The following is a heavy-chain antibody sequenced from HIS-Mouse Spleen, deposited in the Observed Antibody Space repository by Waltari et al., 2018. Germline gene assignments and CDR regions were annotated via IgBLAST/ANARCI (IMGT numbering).Heavy chain of an antibody. V-gene: IGHV4-39*07. J-gene: IGHJ2*01. Sequence: QLQLQESGPGLVEPSETLSLTCPAPGGPISSRSYYWGRIRQPPGKGLEWIGSIYYSGSNYYNPSLKSRVTISVDTSKNQFSLKLSSVTAADTAVYYCAREIPYSSSWYDWYFDLWGRGTLVTVSS. D-gene: IGHD6-13*01. CDR2: IYYSGSN. CDR3: AREIPYSSSWYDWYFDL. CDR1: GGPISSRSYY.